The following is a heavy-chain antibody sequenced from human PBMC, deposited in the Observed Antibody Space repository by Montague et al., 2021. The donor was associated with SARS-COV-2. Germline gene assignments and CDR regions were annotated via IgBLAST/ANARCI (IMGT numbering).Heavy chain of an antibody. V-gene: IGHV4-39*01. D-gene: IGHD1-1*01. Sequence: SETLSLTCSIPVSWIRSGDCNCTRLSYSQGKGPYAVGSMNYSRSTYYNPSLKSRLTISVDTSKNQFSLKLSSVTAADTAVYYCARLLETYYYYYGMDVWGQGTTVTVSS. CDR1: VSWIRSGDCN. CDR3: ARLLETYYYYYGMDV. CDR2: MNYSRST. J-gene: IGHJ6*02.